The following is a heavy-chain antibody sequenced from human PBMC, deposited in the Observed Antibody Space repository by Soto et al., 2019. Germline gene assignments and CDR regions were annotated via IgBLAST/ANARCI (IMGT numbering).Heavy chain of an antibody. D-gene: IGHD3-22*01. CDR3: ARSPSESYYDSSGSLYYFDY. V-gene: IGHV1-46*01. Sequence: ASVKVSCKASGYTFTSYYMHWVRQAPGQGLEWMGIINPSGGSTSYAQKFQGRVTMTRDTSTSTVYMELSSLRSEDTAVYYCARSPSESYYDSSGSLYYFDYWGQGTLVTVYS. CDR2: INPSGGST. CDR1: GYTFTSYY. J-gene: IGHJ4*02.